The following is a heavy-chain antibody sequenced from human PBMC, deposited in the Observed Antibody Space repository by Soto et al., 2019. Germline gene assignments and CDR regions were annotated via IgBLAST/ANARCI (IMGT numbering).Heavy chain of an antibody. V-gene: IGHV4-4*07. Sequence: QVQLQGSDPRLLKLSETLSLTCTVSGASVTSYYWSWIRQPAGKGLDWNGRIYTSGNTDYNPTLKSRVTLSLETSQNQVSLKLSSVTAADTAIYYCARDGVGPHGMDVWGQGTTVTVSS. CDR1: GASVTSYY. CDR2: IYTSGNT. J-gene: IGHJ6*02. CDR3: ARDGVGPHGMDV. D-gene: IGHD2-8*01.